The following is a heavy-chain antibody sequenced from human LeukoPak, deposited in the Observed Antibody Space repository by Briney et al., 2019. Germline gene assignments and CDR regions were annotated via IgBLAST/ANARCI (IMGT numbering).Heavy chain of an antibody. CDR3: ARGANCGGDCYDY. Sequence: RTGGSLRLSCAASGFTFRNYEMNWVRQAPGKGLEWVSYISSTGSALYYTDSVKGRFTISRDNAKNSLYLQMNSLRAEDTAVYYCARGANCGGDCYDYWGQGTLVTVSS. J-gene: IGHJ4*02. CDR2: ISSTGSAL. V-gene: IGHV3-48*03. D-gene: IGHD2-21*02. CDR1: GFTFRNYE.